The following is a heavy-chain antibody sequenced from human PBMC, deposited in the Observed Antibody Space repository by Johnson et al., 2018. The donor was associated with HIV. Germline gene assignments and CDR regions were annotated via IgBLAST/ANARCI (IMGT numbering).Heavy chain of an antibody. CDR3: AKVKLELRYGAFDI. J-gene: IGHJ3*02. Sequence: VQLVESGGGLIQPGGSLRLSCAASGFTVSSYYMSWVRQAPGKGLEWVSVIYNDGNTYYADYSKSRLTISRDNSKNTLYLQMNSLRAEDTAVYYCAKVKLELRYGAFDIWGQGTMVTVSS. CDR2: IYNDGNT. V-gene: IGHV3-53*01. D-gene: IGHD1-7*01. CDR1: GFTVSSYY.